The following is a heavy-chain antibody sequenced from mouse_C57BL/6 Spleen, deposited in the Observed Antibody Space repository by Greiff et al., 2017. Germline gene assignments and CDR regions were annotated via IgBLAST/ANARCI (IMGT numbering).Heavy chain of an antibody. CDR2: IDPNSGGT. CDR1: GYTFTSYW. D-gene: IGHD2-4*01. Sequence: QVQLQQPGAELVKPGASVKLSCKASGYTFTSYWMHWVKQRPGRGLEWIGRIDPNSGGTKYNEKFKSKATLTVAKSSSTAYMQVSSLTSEDSAVYYCAREGLRGYFDVWGTGTTVTVSS. CDR3: AREGLRGYFDV. V-gene: IGHV1-72*01. J-gene: IGHJ1*03.